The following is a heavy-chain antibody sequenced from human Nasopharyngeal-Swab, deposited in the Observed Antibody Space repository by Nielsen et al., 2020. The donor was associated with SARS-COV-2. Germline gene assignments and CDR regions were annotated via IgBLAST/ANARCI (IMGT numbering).Heavy chain of an antibody. CDR2: IYTSGST. Sequence: SETLSLTCAVSGYSISSGYYWGWIRQPAGKGLEWIGRIYTSGSTNYNPSLKSRVTMSVDTSKNQFSLKLSSVTAADTAVYYCARDQKLWFGESADCYYYGMDVWGQGTTVTVSS. J-gene: IGHJ6*02. CDR1: GYSISSGYY. D-gene: IGHD3-10*01. V-gene: IGHV4-4*07. CDR3: ARDQKLWFGESADCYYYGMDV.